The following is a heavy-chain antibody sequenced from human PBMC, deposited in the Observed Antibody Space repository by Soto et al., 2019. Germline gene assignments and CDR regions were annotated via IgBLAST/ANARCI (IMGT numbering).Heavy chain of an antibody. CDR2: ISWNSGSI. V-gene: IGHV3-9*01. Sequence: PGGSLRLSCAASRFTFDDYAMHWVRQAPGKGLEWVSGISWNSGSIGYADSVKGRFTVSRDNAKNSLYLQMNSLRAEDTALYYCAKAYHYYDSSGYYPRYYYYYGMDVWGQGTTVTVSS. D-gene: IGHD3-22*01. CDR3: AKAYHYYDSSGYYPRYYYYYGMDV. CDR1: RFTFDDYA. J-gene: IGHJ6*02.